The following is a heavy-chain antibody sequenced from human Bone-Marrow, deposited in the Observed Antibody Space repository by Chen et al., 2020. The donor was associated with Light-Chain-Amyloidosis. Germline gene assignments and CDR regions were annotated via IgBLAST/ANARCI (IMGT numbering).Heavy chain of an antibody. V-gene: IGHV5-51*01. CDR1: GYHFTNYW. Sequence: EVQLEQSGPEVKKPGESLKIPCKGSGYHFTNYWIVWVRQMPGKGLEWMGVIYPDDSDARYIPSFEGQVTISADKSITTAYLQWRSLKASDTAMYYCARRRDGYNFDYWGQGTLVTVSS. CDR3: ARRRDGYNFDY. J-gene: IGHJ4*02. CDR2: IYPDDSDA. D-gene: IGHD5-12*01.